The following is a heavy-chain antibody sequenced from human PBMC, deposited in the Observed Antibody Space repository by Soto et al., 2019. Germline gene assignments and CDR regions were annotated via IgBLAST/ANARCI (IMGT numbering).Heavy chain of an antibody. CDR2: VHYSGST. D-gene: IGHD5-12*01. CDR3: ASRSGYSESYDY. J-gene: IGHJ4*02. Sequence: SETLSLTCAVYGGSFSGYYWSWIRQPPGKGLEWIGYVHYSGSTKYNPSLKSRVAISVDTSRNQFSLKLSSVTAADTAVYYCASRSGYSESYDYWGQGALVTVSS. V-gene: IGHV4-59*08. CDR1: GGSFSGYY.